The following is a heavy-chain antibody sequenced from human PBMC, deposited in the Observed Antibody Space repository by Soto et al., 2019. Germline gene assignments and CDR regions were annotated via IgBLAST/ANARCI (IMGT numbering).Heavy chain of an antibody. D-gene: IGHD3-22*01. CDR2: INVYNGNT. CDR1: GYTFTSNS. Sequence: ASVKVSCKASGYTFTSNSIGWVRQAPGQGLEWMGWINVYNGNTKYAQQLQGRVTLTTDTSTSTAYMDLRSLRSDDTAVYYCARISSAXXXXXXXXXXQGTLVTVSS. CDR3: ARISSAXXXXXXXX. J-gene: IGHJ4*02. V-gene: IGHV1-18*04.